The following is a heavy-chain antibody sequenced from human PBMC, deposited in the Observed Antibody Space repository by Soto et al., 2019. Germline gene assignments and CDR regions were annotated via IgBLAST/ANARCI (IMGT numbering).Heavy chain of an antibody. CDR2: INHSGST. CDR3: ARGGVVVVAATRWFDP. CDR1: GGSFSGYY. J-gene: IGHJ5*02. Sequence: QVQLQQWGAGLLKPSETLSLTCAVYGGSFSGYYWSWIRQPPGKGLEWIGEINHSGSTNYNPSLKSRVTISVDTSKNQFSLKRSSVTAADTAVYYCARGGVVVVAATRWFDPWGQGTLVTVSS. D-gene: IGHD2-15*01. V-gene: IGHV4-34*01.